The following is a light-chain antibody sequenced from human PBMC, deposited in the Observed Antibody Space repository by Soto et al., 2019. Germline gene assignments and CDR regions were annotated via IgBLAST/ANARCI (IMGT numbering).Light chain of an antibody. V-gene: IGKV3-20*01. CDR3: QKYGTSWT. CDR2: GAT. Sequence: VVLMHSAGTLSFSPGERSTRSCRASQSVSSSFLAWYQQKPGQAPRLLIYGATTRATGIPDRFSGSGSGTDFTLTISIQEHEDFAVYYWQKYGTSWTFGEGTKVDI. CDR1: QSVSSSF. J-gene: IGKJ1*01.